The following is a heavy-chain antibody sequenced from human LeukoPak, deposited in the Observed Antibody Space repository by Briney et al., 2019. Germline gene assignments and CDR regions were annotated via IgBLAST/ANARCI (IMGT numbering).Heavy chain of an antibody. J-gene: IGHJ4*02. CDR3: ARDILTGYTPFDY. Sequence: GGSLRLSCAAPGFTFSSYGMSWVRQAPGKGLEWVANIKKDGSEKYYVDSVKGRFTISRDNAKNSLYLQMNSLRAEDTAVYYCARDILTGYTPFDYWGQGTLVTVSS. V-gene: IGHV3-7*01. D-gene: IGHD3-9*01. CDR1: GFTFSSYG. CDR2: IKKDGSEK.